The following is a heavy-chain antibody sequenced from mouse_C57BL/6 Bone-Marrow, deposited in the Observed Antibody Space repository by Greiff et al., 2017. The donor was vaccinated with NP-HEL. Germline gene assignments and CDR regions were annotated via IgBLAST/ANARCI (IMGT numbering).Heavy chain of an antibody. D-gene: IGHD2-4*01. CDR2: ISSGGSYT. J-gene: IGHJ2*01. CDR1: GFTFSSYG. Sequence: EVHLVESGGDLVKPGGSLKLSCAASGFTFSSYGMSWVRQTPDKRLEWVATISSGGSYTYYPDSVKGRFTISRDNAKNTLYLQMSSLKSEDTAMYYCARQMITFDYWGQGTTLTVSS. V-gene: IGHV5-6*01. CDR3: ARQMITFDY.